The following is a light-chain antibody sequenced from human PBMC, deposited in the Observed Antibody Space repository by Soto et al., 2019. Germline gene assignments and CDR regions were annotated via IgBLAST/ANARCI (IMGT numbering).Light chain of an antibody. Sequence: QSVLTQPASVSGSPGQSITISCTGTSGDIGSYNRVSWYQQHPGKAPKLIIYEVTDRPSGVSNRFSGSQSGNTASLTISGLQAEDEAEYYCRSYTNINTRACVFGTGTKVTVL. CDR2: EVT. J-gene: IGLJ1*01. CDR3: RSYTNINTRACV. V-gene: IGLV2-14*01. CDR1: SGDIGSYNR.